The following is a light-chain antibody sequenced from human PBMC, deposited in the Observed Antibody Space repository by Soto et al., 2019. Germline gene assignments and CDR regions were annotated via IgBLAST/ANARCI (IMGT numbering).Light chain of an antibody. CDR3: QKYNSAPRK. CDR1: QGISKY. J-gene: IGKJ1*01. V-gene: IGKV1-27*01. Sequence: DIQMTQSPSSLSASVGDRVTITCRASQGISKYLAWYQQKPGKRANFLIYAASTLQSGVPSRFSGSGSGTDFTLTISSLQPEDVATYYCQKYNSAPRKLGQGTKVEI. CDR2: AAS.